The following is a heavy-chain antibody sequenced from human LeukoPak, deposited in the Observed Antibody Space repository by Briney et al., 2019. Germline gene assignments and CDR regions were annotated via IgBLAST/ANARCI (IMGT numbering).Heavy chain of an antibody. V-gene: IGHV3-30-3*01. CDR1: GFTFSSYA. CDR3: ARGVPTYYYDSSGYIGHPFDY. D-gene: IGHD3-22*01. Sequence: PGRSLRLSCAASGFTFSSYAMHWVRRAPGKGLEWVAVISYDGSNKYYADSVKGRFTISRDNSKNTLYLQMNSLRAEDTAVYYCARGVPTYYYDSSGYIGHPFDYWGQGTLVTVSS. J-gene: IGHJ4*02. CDR2: ISYDGSNK.